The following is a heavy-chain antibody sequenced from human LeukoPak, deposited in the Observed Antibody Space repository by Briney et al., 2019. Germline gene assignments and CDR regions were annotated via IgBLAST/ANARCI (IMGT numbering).Heavy chain of an antibody. CDR2: LSYSGST. CDR1: GGSITSDY. D-gene: IGHD1-14*01. V-gene: IGHV4-59*08. CDR3: ARLTARSWFDP. J-gene: IGHJ5*02. Sequence: SETLPLTCTVSGGSITSDYWSWIRQPPGKGLECIGYLSYSGSTNSNPTLKSRVTISIDTSKNQFSLKLSSVTATDTAVYYCARLTARSWFDPWGQGTLVTVSS.